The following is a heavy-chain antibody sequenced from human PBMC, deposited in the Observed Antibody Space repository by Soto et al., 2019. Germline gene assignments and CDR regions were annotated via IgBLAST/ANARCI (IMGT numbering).Heavy chain of an antibody. CDR2: IIPIFGTA. D-gene: IGHD4-4*01. J-gene: IGHJ4*02. CDR1: GGTFSSYA. CDR3: ARLHDYKVENLDY. Sequence: QVQLVQSGAEVKKPGSSVNVSCKSSGGTFSSYAISWVRQAPGQGLEWMGGIIPIFGTANYAQKFQGRVTITADESTGTAYMELISLRSEDTAVYYCARLHDYKVENLDYWGQGTLVTVSS. V-gene: IGHV1-69*01.